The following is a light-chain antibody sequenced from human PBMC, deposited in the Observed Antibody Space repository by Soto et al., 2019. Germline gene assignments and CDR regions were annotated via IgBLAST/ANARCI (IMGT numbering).Light chain of an antibody. J-gene: IGLJ2*01. CDR2: DVS. CDR1: SSDVGGYHY. Sequence: QSALTQPASVSGSPGQSITISCTGTSSDVGGYHYVSWYQQYPGKAPKLMIYDVSNRPSGVSNRFSGSKSGNTASLTISGLQAEDEADYYCSSYTSSNTVVFGGGTKLTVL. CDR3: SSYTSSNTVV. V-gene: IGLV2-14*01.